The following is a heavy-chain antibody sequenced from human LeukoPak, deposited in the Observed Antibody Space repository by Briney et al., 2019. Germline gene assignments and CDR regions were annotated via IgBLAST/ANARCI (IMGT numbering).Heavy chain of an antibody. CDR1: GGSISSSSYY. CDR2: IYYSGST. Sequence: SETLSLTCTVSGGSISSSSYYWGWIRQPSGKGLEWIGSIYYSGSTYYNPSLKSRVTISVDTSKNQFSLKLSSVTAADTAVYYCARQNSIGYYYYYMDVWGKGTTVTVSS. J-gene: IGHJ6*03. V-gene: IGHV4-39*01. D-gene: IGHD4-11*01. CDR3: ARQNSIGYYYYYMDV.